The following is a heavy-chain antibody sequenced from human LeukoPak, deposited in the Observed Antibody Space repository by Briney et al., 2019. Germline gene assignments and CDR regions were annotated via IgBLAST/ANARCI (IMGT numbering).Heavy chain of an antibody. CDR2: ISAYNGNT. J-gene: IGHJ6*02. D-gene: IGHD2-15*01. V-gene: IGHV1-18*01. CDR1: GYTFTSYG. CDR3: ARVRCSGGSCYSYYYYYYGMDV. Sequence: GASVKVSCKASGYTFTSYGISWVRQAPGQGLEWMGWISAYNGNTNYAQKFQGRVTITADESTSTAYMELSSLRSEDTAVYYCARVRCSGGSCYSYYYYYYGMDVWGQGTTVTVSS.